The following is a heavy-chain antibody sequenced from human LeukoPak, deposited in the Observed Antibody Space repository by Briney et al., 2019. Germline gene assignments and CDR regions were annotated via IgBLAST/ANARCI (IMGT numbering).Heavy chain of an antibody. Sequence: ASVKVSCKASGYTFTGYYMHWVRQAPGKGLEWMGWINPDSGGTNYAQKFQGRVTMTRDTSISTAYMELSRLRSDDTAVYYCARDSYYYDSSAQRGWFDPWGQGTLVTVSS. J-gene: IGHJ5*02. V-gene: IGHV1-2*02. D-gene: IGHD3-22*01. CDR3: ARDSYYYDSSAQRGWFDP. CDR2: INPDSGGT. CDR1: GYTFTGYY.